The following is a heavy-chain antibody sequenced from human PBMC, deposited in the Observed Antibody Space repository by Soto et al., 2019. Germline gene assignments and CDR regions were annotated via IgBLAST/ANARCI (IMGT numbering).Heavy chain of an antibody. CDR2: IYYSGST. CDR1: GGSISSGDYY. V-gene: IGHV4-30-4*01. J-gene: IGHJ6*02. D-gene: IGHD2-21*02. CDR3: ARGDCGGDCYTYYYGMDV. Sequence: QVQLQESGPGLVKPSQTLSLTCTVSGGSISSGDYYWSWIRQPPGKGLEWIGYIYYSGSTYYNPSLKSRVTISVDTSKNQFSLKLSSVTAADTAVYYCARGDCGGDCYTYYYGMDVWGQGTTVTVSS.